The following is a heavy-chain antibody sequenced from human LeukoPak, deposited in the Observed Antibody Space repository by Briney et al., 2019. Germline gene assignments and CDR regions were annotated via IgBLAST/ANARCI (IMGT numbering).Heavy chain of an antibody. CDR2: IIPIFGTA. V-gene: IGHV1-69*13. D-gene: IGHD3-22*01. CDR3: ARGYYYDSSGYYYFFDY. J-gene: IGHJ4*02. Sequence: SVKVSCKASGGTFSSYAISWVRQAPGQGLEWMGAIIPIFGTANYAQKFQGRVTITADESTSTAYMELSSLRSEDTAVYYCARGYYYDSSGYYYFFDYWGQGTLVTVSS. CDR1: GGTFSSYA.